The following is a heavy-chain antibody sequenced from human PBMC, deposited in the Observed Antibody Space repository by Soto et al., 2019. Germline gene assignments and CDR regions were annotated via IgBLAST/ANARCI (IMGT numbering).Heavy chain of an antibody. CDR3: ATGSCSNGVCFGYYFDY. CDR2: ISWNRGKI. Sequence: EVQLVESGGGLVQPGRSLRLSCAASGFTFDDYAVHWVRQAPGKGPEWVSSISWNRGKIAFADSVKGRFTISRDNVKNSLYLQMNSLRPEDTALYFCATGSCSNGVCFGYYFDYWGQGTLVTVSS. CDR1: GFTFDDYA. V-gene: IGHV3-9*01. D-gene: IGHD2-8*01. J-gene: IGHJ4*02.